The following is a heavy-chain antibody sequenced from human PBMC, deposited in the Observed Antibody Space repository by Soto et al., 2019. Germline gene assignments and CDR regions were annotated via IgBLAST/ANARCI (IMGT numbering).Heavy chain of an antibody. J-gene: IGHJ6*03. D-gene: IGHD3-16*01. CDR2: VSHRGST. CDR1: GGSISSSSFY. Sequence: QLQLQESGPGLVKPSETLSLTCTVSGGSISSSSFYWGWVRQPPGKGLEWIGSVSHRGSTYYNPSLTSRVTISVDTSKNHFSLKLNSVTATDTAVYYCVSPYNFYFMDVWGKGTRVTVSS. CDR3: VSPYNFYFMDV. V-gene: IGHV4-39*02.